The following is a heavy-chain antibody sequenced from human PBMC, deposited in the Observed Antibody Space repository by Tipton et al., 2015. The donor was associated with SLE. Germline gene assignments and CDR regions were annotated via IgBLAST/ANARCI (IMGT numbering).Heavy chain of an antibody. CDR3: ARLEWEPRDYSYYYDMDV. J-gene: IGHJ6*02. D-gene: IGHD1-26*01. CDR2: IYTSGNT. CDR1: GDSLSRYY. V-gene: IGHV4-4*09. Sequence: GLVKPSETLSLTCTVSGDSLSRYYWNWIRQPPGKGLEWIGYIYTSGNTNYNPSLKSRVTISVHTSKNQFSLKLSSVTAADTAVYYCARLEWEPRDYSYYYDMDVWGQGTTVTVSS.